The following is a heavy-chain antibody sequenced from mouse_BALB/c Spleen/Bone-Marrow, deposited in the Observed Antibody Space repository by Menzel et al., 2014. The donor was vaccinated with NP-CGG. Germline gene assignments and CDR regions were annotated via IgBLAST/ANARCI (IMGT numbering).Heavy chain of an antibody. V-gene: IGHV1-7*01. CDR2: INPSSGYT. CDR3: ARPITTGIQAWFAY. CDR1: GYTFTSYW. Sequence: VQLQQSGAELAKPGASVKMSCKASGYTFTSYWMHWAKQRPGQGLEWIGNINPSSGYTEYNQKFKDKATLTADKSSSTAYMQLSSLTSEDSAVYYCARPITTGIQAWFAYWGQGILVTVSA. D-gene: IGHD2-4*01. J-gene: IGHJ3*01.